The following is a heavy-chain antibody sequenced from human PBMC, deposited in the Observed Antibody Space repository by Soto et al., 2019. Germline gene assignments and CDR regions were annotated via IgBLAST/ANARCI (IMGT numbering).Heavy chain of an antibody. V-gene: IGHV3-23*01. CDR1: GFTFSSYA. D-gene: IGHD6-19*01. CDR2: ISGSGGST. Sequence: EVQLLESGGGLVQPGESLRLSCAASGFTFSSYAMSWVRQAPGKGLEWVSGISGSGGSTYYADSVKGRFTISRDNSKNTVYLQMNSLRVEDMAVYYCAKRDSSGSYYFDYWGQGTLVTVSS. CDR3: AKRDSSGSYYFDY. J-gene: IGHJ4*02.